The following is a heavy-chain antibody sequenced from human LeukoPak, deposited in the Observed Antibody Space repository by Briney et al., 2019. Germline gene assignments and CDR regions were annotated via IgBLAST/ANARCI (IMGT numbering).Heavy chain of an antibody. J-gene: IGHJ3*02. CDR3: GCEIVVVSSLFDI. V-gene: IGHV1-69*04. CDR2: IIPILGIA. Sequence: SVKVSCKASGGTFSSYAISWVRQAPGQGLEWMGRIIPILGIANYAQKFQGRVTITADKSTSTAYMELSSLRSEDTAVYYCGCEIVVVSSLFDIWGQGTMVTVSS. CDR1: GGTFSSYA. D-gene: IGHD3-22*01.